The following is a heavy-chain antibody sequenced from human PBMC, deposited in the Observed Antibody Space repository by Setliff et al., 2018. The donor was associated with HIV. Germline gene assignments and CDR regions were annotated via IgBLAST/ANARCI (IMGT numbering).Heavy chain of an antibody. CDR2: IIPSGST. D-gene: IGHD2-21*02. CDR1: GGSFSGYY. CDR3: VRQADCGGDCVLGY. Sequence: PLETLSLTCDVFGGSFSGYYWSWIRQPPGKGLEWIGEIIPSGSTNYNPSLKSRVTMSIDTSKSQFSLKLSSVTAADTAVYYCVRQADCGGDCVLGYWGQGTLVTVSS. J-gene: IGHJ4*02. V-gene: IGHV4-34*12.